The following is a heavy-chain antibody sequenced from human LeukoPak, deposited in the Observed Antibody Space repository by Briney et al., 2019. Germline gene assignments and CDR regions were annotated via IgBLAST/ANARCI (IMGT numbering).Heavy chain of an antibody. Sequence: SETLSLTCTVSGGSISSSSYYWGWIRQPPGKGLEWIGSIYYSGSTYYNPSLKSRVTISVDTSKNQFSLKLSSVPAADTAVYYCASVFPGDGGNPNFDYWGQGTLATVSS. CDR2: IYYSGST. D-gene: IGHD4-23*01. V-gene: IGHV4-39*01. CDR3: ASVFPGDGGNPNFDY. J-gene: IGHJ4*02. CDR1: GGSISSSSYY.